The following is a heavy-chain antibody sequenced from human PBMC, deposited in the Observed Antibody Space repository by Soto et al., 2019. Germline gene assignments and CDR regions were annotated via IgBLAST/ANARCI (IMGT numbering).Heavy chain of an antibody. CDR2: ISLYSDGT. CDR3: ARVVPGAQAWFGP. Sequence: ASVEVSCKTSGYTFSNYGITWVRQAPGQPLEWLGWISLYSDGTNYAQKFQGRVSMTTDTSTTTAYMELRSLRSDDTAVYYCARVVPGAQAWFGPCHPGPLVTVSS. D-gene: IGHD2-2*01. CDR1: GYTFSNYG. V-gene: IGHV1-18*01. J-gene: IGHJ5*02.